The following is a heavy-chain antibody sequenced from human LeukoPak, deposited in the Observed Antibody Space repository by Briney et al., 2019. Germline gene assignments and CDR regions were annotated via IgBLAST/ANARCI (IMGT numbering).Heavy chain of an antibody. Sequence: SETLSLTCAVYGGSFSGYYWSWIRQPPGKGLEWIGEINHSGSTNYNPSLKSRVTISVDTSKNQFSLKLSSVTAADTAVYYCAREQALVQWGQGTLVTVSS. V-gene: IGHV4-34*01. CDR3: AREQALVQ. CDR1: GGSFSGYY. J-gene: IGHJ4*02. CDR2: INHSGST.